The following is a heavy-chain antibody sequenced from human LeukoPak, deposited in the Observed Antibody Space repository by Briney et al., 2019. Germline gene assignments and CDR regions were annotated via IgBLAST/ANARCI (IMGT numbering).Heavy chain of an antibody. CDR3: ARDLELGYCSGGSCYGTPAGAFDI. CDR2: IKQDGSEK. Sequence: GGSLRLSCAASGFTFSSYWMSWVRQAPGKGLEWVANIKQDGSEKYYVDSVKGRFTISRDNAKNSLYLQMNSLRAEDTAVYYCARDLELGYCSGGSCYGTPAGAFDIWGQGTMVTVSS. CDR1: GFTFSSYW. J-gene: IGHJ3*02. V-gene: IGHV3-7*03. D-gene: IGHD2-15*01.